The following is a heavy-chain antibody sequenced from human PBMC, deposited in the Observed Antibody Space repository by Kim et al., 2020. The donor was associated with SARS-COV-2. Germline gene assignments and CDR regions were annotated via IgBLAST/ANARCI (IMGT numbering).Heavy chain of an antibody. J-gene: IGHJ3*02. D-gene: IGHD4-17*01. V-gene: IGHV3-21*01. CDR2: ISSSSSYI. CDR3: AREEDYGDYVEAFDI. CDR1: GFTFSSYS. Sequence: GGSLRLSCAASGFTFSSYSMNWVRQAPGKGLEWVSSISSSSSYIYYADSVKGRFTISRDNAKNSLYLQMNSLRAEDTAVYYCAREEDYGDYVEAFDIWGQGTMVTVSS.